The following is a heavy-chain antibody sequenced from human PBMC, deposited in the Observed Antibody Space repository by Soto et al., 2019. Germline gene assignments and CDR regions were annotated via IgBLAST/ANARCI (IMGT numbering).Heavy chain of an antibody. J-gene: IGHJ4*02. V-gene: IGHV1-18*01. Sequence: ASVKVSCKASGGTFSSYTISWVRQAPGQGLEWMGWIIAYNGNTNYAQKLQGRVTMTTDTSTSTAYMELRSLRSDDTAVYYCTRDTAAAGIFDYWGQGTLVTVSS. CDR2: IIAYNGNT. D-gene: IGHD6-13*01. CDR1: GGTFSSYT. CDR3: TRDTAAAGIFDY.